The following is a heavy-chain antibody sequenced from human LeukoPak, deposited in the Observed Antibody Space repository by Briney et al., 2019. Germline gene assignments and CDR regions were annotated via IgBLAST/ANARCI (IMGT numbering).Heavy chain of an antibody. CDR1: GFTFSSYA. Sequence: GGSLRLSCAVSGFTFSSYAMSWVRQAPGKGLEWVSAISGSGGSTYYADSVKGRFTISRDNSKNTLYLQMNSLRAEDTAVYYCAKFRLSYYYDSSGYSPGDYWGQGTLVTVSS. CDR2: ISGSGGST. J-gene: IGHJ4*02. CDR3: AKFRLSYYYDSSGYSPGDY. V-gene: IGHV3-23*01. D-gene: IGHD3-22*01.